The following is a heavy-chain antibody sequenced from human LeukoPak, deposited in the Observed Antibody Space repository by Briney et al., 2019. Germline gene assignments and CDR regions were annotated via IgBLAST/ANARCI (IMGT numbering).Heavy chain of an antibody. D-gene: IGHD2-2*01. J-gene: IGHJ5*02. Sequence: ASVKVSCKASGYTFTDLTINWVRQAPGQGLEWMGWINTNTGNPTYAQGFTGRFVFSLDTSVSTAYLQISSLKAEDTAVYYCARVLDIVVVPAAMRNNWFDPWGQGTLVTVSS. CDR3: ARVLDIVVVPAAMRNNWFDP. CDR1: GYTFTDLT. V-gene: IGHV7-4-1*02. CDR2: INTNTGNP.